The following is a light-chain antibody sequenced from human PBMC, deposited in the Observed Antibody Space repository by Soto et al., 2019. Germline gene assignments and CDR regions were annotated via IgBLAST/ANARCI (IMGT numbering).Light chain of an antibody. CDR1: SSDIGGYDY. CDR2: GVY. V-gene: IGLV2-14*01. J-gene: IGLJ1*01. CDR3: SSYTSGSTLPWV. Sequence: SVLTQPASVSGSPGQSITISCTGTSSDIGGYDYVSWYQQRPGKAPKLIIFGVYDRPSGISDRFSGSKSGNTASLTIFGLQVEDEAVYYCSSYTSGSTLPWVFGTGTKVTVL.